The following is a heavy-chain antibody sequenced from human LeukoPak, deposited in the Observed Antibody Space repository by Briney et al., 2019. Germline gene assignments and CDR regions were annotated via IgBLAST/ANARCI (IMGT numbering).Heavy chain of an antibody. D-gene: IGHD3-22*01. V-gene: IGHV4-34*01. J-gene: IGHJ4*02. Sequence: SETLSLTCAVYGGSFSGYYWSWIRQPPGKGLEWIGEINHSGSTNYNPSLKSRVTISVDTSKNQFSLKLSSVTAADTAVYYCASLPRYYYDSSGSLDYWGQGTLVTVSS. CDR2: INHSGST. CDR3: ASLPRYYYDSSGSLDY. CDR1: GGSFSGYY.